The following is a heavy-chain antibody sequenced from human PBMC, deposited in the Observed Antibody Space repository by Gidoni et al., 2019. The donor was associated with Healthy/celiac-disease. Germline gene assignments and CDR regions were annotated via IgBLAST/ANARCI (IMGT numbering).Heavy chain of an antibody. CDR3: ARDDQTGHLHY. J-gene: IGHJ4*02. V-gene: IGHV4-31*02. Sequence: KGLEWIGYIYYSGSTYYNPSLKSRVTISVDTSKNQFSLKLSSVTAADTAVYYCARDDQTGHLHYWGQGTLVTVSS. CDR2: IYYSGST. D-gene: IGHD7-27*01.